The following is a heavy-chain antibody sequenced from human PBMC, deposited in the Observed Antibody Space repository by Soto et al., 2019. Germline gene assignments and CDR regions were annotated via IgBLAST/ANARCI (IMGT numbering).Heavy chain of an antibody. CDR1: GGSISSSSYY. V-gene: IGHV4-39*01. J-gene: IGHJ6*03. CDR3: ARQGYCSGGSCYSCHTHYYYYYMDV. D-gene: IGHD2-15*01. CDR2: IYYSGST. Sequence: PSETLSLTCTVSGGSISSSSYYWGWIRQPPGKGLEWIGSIYYSGSTYYNPSLKSRVTISVDTSKNQFSLKLSSVTAADTAVYYCARQGYCSGGSCYSCHTHYYYYYMDVWGKGTTVTVSS.